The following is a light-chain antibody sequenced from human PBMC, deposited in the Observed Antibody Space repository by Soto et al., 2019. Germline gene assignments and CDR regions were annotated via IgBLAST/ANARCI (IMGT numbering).Light chain of an antibody. V-gene: IGKV1-39*01. CDR1: QSISSY. J-gene: IGKJ3*01. Sequence: DIQMTQSPSSLSASVGDRVTITCRASQSISSYLNWYQQKPGKAPKLLIYAASSLQSGVPSRFSGSGSGTDFTLTISSLQPEDFATYYCQQSYSTPVGIIPTFGPGTKVDIK. CDR2: AAS. CDR3: QQSYSTPVGIIPT.